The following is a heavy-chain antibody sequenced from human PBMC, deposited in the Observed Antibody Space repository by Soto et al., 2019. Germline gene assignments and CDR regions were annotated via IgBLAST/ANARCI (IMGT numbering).Heavy chain of an antibody. CDR1: GFTFSSYA. CDR3: ATGSGFSGRQRFDY. J-gene: IGHJ4*02. V-gene: IGHV3-23*01. D-gene: IGHD1-26*01. CDR2: ISGSGGST. Sequence: EVQLLESGGGLVQPGGSLRLSCTASGFTFSSYAMSWVRQAPGKGLERVSAISGSGGSTYHADSVKGRFTISRDNSKTTLFLQMNSLRADDTAIYYCATGSGFSGRQRFDYWGRGTLVTVSS.